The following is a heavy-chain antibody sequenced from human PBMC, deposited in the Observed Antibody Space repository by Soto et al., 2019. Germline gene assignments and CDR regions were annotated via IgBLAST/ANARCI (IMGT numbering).Heavy chain of an antibody. Sequence: PSETVSLTCTVSGCSISSYYWSWIRQPPGKGLEWIGYIYYSGSTNYNPSLKSRVTISVDTSKNQFSLKLSSVTAADTAVYYCARGSYGRTFDYWGQGTLVTVSS. CDR1: GCSISSYY. CDR3: ARGSYGRTFDY. D-gene: IGHD5-18*01. J-gene: IGHJ4*02. CDR2: IYYSGST. V-gene: IGHV4-59*01.